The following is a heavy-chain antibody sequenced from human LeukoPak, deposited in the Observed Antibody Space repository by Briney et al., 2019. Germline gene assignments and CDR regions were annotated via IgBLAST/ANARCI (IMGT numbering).Heavy chain of an antibody. CDR3: ARSGTYQHSSSYDY. V-gene: IGHV3-30*02. D-gene: IGHD6-13*01. CDR1: GFTFSSYG. Sequence: RTGGSLRLSCAASGFTFSSYGMYWVRQAPGKGLEWVAFIRYDGSNKYYADSVKGRFTISKDNSKNTLYLQMKSLRAEDTAVYYCARSGTYQHSSSYDYWGQGNLVTVSS. J-gene: IGHJ4*02. CDR2: IRYDGSNK.